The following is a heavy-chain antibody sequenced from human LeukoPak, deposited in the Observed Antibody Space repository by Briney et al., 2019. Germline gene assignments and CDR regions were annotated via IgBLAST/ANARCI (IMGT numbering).Heavy chain of an antibody. Sequence: GGSLRLSCTASGFTFSSYAMTWVRQAPGKGLEWVSAISISGSKTYYADSVKGRFTISRDNSKNTLYLQMNSLRAEDTAVYYCANEIRPNDYWGQGTQVTVSS. CDR2: ISISGSKT. D-gene: IGHD4-17*01. V-gene: IGHV3-23*01. CDR3: ANEIRPNDY. CDR1: GFTFSSYA. J-gene: IGHJ4*02.